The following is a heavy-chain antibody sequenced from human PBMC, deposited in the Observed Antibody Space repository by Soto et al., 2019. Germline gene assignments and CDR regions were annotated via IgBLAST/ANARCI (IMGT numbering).Heavy chain of an antibody. CDR3: ARGTVVRGAYFYGMDV. CDR1: GFTFSSFD. J-gene: IGHJ6*02. Sequence: PGGSLRLSCAASGFTFSSFDMHWVRQAPGKGLEWVSAIGAIGDTYYTGSVKGQFAISRENAQNSLYLQMNSLTAGDTAVYYCARGTVVRGAYFYGMDVWGQGTTVTVSS. V-gene: IGHV3-13*01. CDR2: IGAIGDT. D-gene: IGHD6-6*01.